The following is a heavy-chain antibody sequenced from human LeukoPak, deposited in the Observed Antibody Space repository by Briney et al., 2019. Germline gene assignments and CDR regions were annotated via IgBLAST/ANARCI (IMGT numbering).Heavy chain of an antibody. Sequence: SETLSLICTVSGGSINSYYWNWIRQPPGKGLELIGYIYNSGSPTYNPSLKSRVTISVDTSKNQFSLQLRSVTAADTAVYYCAGDVMSTALDAFDVWGQGIMVTVSS. D-gene: IGHD1-1*01. CDR3: AGDVMSTALDAFDV. V-gene: IGHV4-59*01. CDR2: IYNSGSP. J-gene: IGHJ3*01. CDR1: GGSINSYY.